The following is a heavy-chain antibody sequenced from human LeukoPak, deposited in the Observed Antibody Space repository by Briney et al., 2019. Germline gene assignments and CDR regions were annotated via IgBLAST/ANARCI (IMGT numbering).Heavy chain of an antibody. D-gene: IGHD3-10*01. Sequence: GGSLRLSCAASGFTFSSYSMNWVRQAPGKGLEWVSGISWNSGSIGYADSVKGRFTISRDNAKNSLYLQMNSLRAEDTALYYCAKAARGFDYWGQGTLVTVSS. CDR3: AKAARGFDY. J-gene: IGHJ4*02. CDR1: GFTFSSYS. V-gene: IGHV3-9*01. CDR2: ISWNSGSI.